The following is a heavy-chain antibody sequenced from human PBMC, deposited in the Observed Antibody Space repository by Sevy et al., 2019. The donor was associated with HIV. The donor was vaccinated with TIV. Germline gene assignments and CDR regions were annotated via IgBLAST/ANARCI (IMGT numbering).Heavy chain of an antibody. J-gene: IGHJ4*02. CDR3: ARSNSGSYQNGDY. Sequence: GGSLRLSCAASGFTVSSNYMSWVRQAPGKGLEWVSVIYSGGNTFYADSVKGRFTVSRDNSKNTLYLQLNSLRAEDTAVYYCARSNSGSYQNGDYWGQRTLVTVSS. CDR2: IYSGGNT. CDR1: GFTVSSNY. D-gene: IGHD1-26*01. V-gene: IGHV3-53*01.